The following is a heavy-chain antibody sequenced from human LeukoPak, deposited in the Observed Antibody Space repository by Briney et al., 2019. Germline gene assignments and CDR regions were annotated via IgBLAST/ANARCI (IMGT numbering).Heavy chain of an antibody. CDR3: ARSIAAAGTDFAY. D-gene: IGHD6-13*01. CDR2: INPNSGGT. Sequence: ASVKVSCKASGYTFTSYGISWVRQAPGQGLEWMGWINPNSGGTNYAQKFQGRVTMTRDTSISTAYMELSRLRSDDTAVYYCARSIAAAGTDFAYWGQGTLVTVSS. CDR1: GYTFTSYG. J-gene: IGHJ4*02. V-gene: IGHV1-2*02.